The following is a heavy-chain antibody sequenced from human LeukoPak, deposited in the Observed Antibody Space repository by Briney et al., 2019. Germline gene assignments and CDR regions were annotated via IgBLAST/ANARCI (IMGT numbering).Heavy chain of an antibody. D-gene: IGHD6-13*01. CDR1: GGYISSYY. CDR3: ARVTGYMTEDYFDY. CDR2: IYYSGST. Sequence: SETLSLTCSVSGGYISSYYWSWIRQPPGKGLEWIGYIYYSGSTNYNPSLKSRVTISVDTSKNQFSLRLSSVTAADTAVYYCARVTGYMTEDYFDYWGQGTLITVSS. V-gene: IGHV4-59*01. J-gene: IGHJ4*02.